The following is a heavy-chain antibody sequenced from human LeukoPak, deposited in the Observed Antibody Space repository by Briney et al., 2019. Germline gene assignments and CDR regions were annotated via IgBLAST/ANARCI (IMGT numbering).Heavy chain of an antibody. Sequence: GGSLRLSCAASGFTFSSYVMSWVRQAPGKGLEWVSGISGSGGSTYYADSVKGRVTISRDNSKNTLYLQMNSLRAEDTAVYYCAKDFPSDYDILTGYDYWGQGTLVTVSS. V-gene: IGHV3-23*01. J-gene: IGHJ4*02. CDR3: AKDFPSDYDILTGYDY. CDR2: ISGSGGST. CDR1: GFTFSSYV. D-gene: IGHD3-9*01.